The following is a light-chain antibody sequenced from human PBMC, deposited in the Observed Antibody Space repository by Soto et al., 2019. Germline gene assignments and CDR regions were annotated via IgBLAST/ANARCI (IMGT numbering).Light chain of an antibody. CDR1: SSNIGAGYD. V-gene: IGLV1-40*01. CDR2: GTT. CDR3: QSYDGTLSGSYV. J-gene: IGLJ1*01. Sequence: QSVLTQPPSVSGAPGQRVTISCTGSSSNIGAGYDVHWYQQLPGTAPKLIIYGTTNRPSGVPDRFSGSKSGPSASLSITGLQSEDEADYYCQSYDGTLSGSYVFGIGTKLTVL.